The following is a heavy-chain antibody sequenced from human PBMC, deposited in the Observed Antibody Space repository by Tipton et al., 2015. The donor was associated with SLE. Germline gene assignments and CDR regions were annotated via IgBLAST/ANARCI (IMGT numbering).Heavy chain of an antibody. CDR2: IYYSGST. J-gene: IGHJ3*02. Sequence: TLSLTCTVSGGSISSSSYYWGWIRQPPGKGLEWIGSIYYSGSTYYNPSLKSRVTILVDTSKNQFSLKVSSVTAADTAVYYCANLRRAIHAFDIWGQGTMVTVSS. V-gene: IGHV4-39*07. CDR1: GGSISSSSYY. CDR3: ANLRRAIHAFDI.